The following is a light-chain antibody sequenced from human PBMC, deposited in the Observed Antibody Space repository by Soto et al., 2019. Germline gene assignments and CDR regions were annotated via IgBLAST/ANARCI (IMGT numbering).Light chain of an antibody. CDR3: QQTYTTPHS. CDR1: QRIANY. V-gene: IGKV1-39*01. Sequence: DIQMTQSPSSLSASVGDRVTITCRASQRIANYLNWYQQRPGKAPKLLICGAYTLQSAVPSRFSGSGSGTDFTLTISPLQPEDFATYYCQQTYTTPHSFGRGTKLEIK. J-gene: IGKJ2*01. CDR2: GAY.